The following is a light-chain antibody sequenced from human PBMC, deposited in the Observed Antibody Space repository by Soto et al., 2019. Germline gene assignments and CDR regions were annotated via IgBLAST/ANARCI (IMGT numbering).Light chain of an antibody. CDR2: GAS. CDR3: QHYGSSPPLT. CDR1: QSIANNY. V-gene: IGKV3-20*01. J-gene: IGKJ4*01. Sequence: EIVLTQSPGTLSLSPGERATLSCRASQSIANNYLAWYQQKPGQSPRLLISGASSRATGVPDRFSGSGSGTDFTLTISSLEPEDFAVYYCQHYGSSPPLTFGGGTKVEI.